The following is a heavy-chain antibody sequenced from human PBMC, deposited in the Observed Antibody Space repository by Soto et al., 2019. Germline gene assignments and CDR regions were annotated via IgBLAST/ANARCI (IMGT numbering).Heavy chain of an antibody. CDR1: GGSINSYY. V-gene: IGHV4-59*01. CDR3: ARGSHLDD. J-gene: IGHJ4*02. CDR2: IYNTDIGST. Sequence: QVQLQESGPGLVKPSETLSLTCTVTGGSINSYYCTWIRQAPGKGLEWIGYIYNTDIGSTNYNPSLKSRVTISRDMSKNPFSPTLSSVAAADTAVYYCARGSHLDDWGQGALVTVSS.